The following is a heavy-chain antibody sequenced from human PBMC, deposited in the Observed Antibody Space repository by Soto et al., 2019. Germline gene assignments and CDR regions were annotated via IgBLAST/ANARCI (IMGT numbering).Heavy chain of an antibody. D-gene: IGHD3-10*01. CDR3: ARDPIIRGVTVYYYGMDV. CDR2: IYYSGST. J-gene: IGHJ6*02. Sequence: SETLSLTCTVSGGSISSYYWSWIRQPPGKGLEWIGYIYYSGSTNYNPSLKSRVTISVGTSKNQFSLKLSSVTAADTAVYYCARDPIIRGVTVYYYGMDVWGQGTTVTVSS. V-gene: IGHV4-59*12. CDR1: GGSISSYY.